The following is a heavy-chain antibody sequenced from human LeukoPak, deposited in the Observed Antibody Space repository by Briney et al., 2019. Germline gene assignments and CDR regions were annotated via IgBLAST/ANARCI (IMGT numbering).Heavy chain of an antibody. CDR1: GYTLTELS. J-gene: IGHJ6*02. CDR3: ATDPYGDYVPAYGMDV. V-gene: IGHV1-24*01. CDR2: FGPEDGET. D-gene: IGHD4-17*01. Sequence: ASVKVSCKVSGYTLTELSMHWVRQAPGKGLEWMGGFGPEDGETIYAQKFQGRVTMTEDTSTDTAYMELSSLRSEDTAVYYCATDPYGDYVPAYGMDVWGQGTTVTVSS.